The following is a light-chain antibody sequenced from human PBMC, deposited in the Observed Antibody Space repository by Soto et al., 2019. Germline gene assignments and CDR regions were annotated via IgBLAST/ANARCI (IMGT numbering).Light chain of an antibody. Sequence: QSVLTQPASVSGSPGQSITISCTGISIDADTSSYVSWYQHHPDKAPKLIIYDVSTRPSGVSTRFSGSKSGNTASLTISGLQAEDEGDYYCTSYGTTGTSVFGSGTKLTGL. CDR3: TSYGTTGTSV. CDR1: SIDADTSSY. CDR2: DVS. J-gene: IGLJ1*01. V-gene: IGLV2-14*03.